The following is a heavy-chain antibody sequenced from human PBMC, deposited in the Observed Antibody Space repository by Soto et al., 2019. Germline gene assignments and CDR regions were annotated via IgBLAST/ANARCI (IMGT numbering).Heavy chain of an antibody. CDR3: ARGWYSGRNWFDP. CDR2: TYYRSKWYN. CDR1: GDSVSSKSAP. V-gene: IGHV6-1*01. Sequence: SQSLSLTFAISGDSVSSKSAPWKFISQSASRGLEWLGRTYYRSKWYNDYAVSVKSRITINPDTSKNQFSLQLNSVTPEDTAVYYCARGWYSGRNWFDPWGQGTLVTVSS. J-gene: IGHJ5*02. D-gene: IGHD6-19*01.